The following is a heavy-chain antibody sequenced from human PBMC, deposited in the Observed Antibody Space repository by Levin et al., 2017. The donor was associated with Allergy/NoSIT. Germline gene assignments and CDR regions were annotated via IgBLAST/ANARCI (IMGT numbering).Heavy chain of an antibody. D-gene: IGHD2-15*01. J-gene: IGHJ6*02. CDR2: IYYSGST. Sequence: SETLSLTCTVSGGSISSSSYYWGWIRQPPGKGLEWIGSIYYSGSTYYNPSLKSRVTISVDTSKNQFSLKLSSVTAADTAVYYCARDPEGFCSGGSCFYGMDVWGQGTTVTVSS. CDR1: GGSISSSSYY. CDR3: ARDPEGFCSGGSCFYGMDV. V-gene: IGHV4-39*07.